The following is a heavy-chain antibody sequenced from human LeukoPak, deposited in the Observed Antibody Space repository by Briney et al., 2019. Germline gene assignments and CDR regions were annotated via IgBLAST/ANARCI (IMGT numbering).Heavy chain of an antibody. CDR2: ISGSGGST. CDR3: AKRFEYYYDSSGYYFY. CDR1: GFTFSSYA. V-gene: IGHV3-23*01. Sequence: PGGSLRLSCAASGFTFSSYAMSWVRQAPGKGLEWVSAISGSGGSTYYADSVKGRFTISRDNSKSTLYLQMNSLRAEDTAVYYCAKRFEYYYDSSGYYFYWGQGTLVTVSS. J-gene: IGHJ4*02. D-gene: IGHD3-22*01.